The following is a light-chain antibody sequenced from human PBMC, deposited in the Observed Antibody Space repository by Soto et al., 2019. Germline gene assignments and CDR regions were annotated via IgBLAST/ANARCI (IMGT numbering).Light chain of an antibody. CDR2: DAS. CDR1: QGINSY. CDR3: QHYSNYPYT. V-gene: IGKV1-9*01. Sequence: DIQLTQSPSFLSASAGDRVTITCRASQGINSYLAWFQQKPGKAPKLLIYDASTLQSGVPSRFSGSGFGTEFTLTISSLQPEDFATYYCQHYSNYPYTFGQGTRLEIK. J-gene: IGKJ5*01.